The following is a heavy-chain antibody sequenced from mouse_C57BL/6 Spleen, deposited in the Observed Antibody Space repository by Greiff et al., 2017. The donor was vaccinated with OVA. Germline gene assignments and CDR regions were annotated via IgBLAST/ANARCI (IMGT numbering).Heavy chain of an antibody. V-gene: IGHV1-42*01. CDR3: ARRGDWTAQATYAMDY. Sequence: EVQLQQSGPELVKPGASVKISCKASGYSFTGYYMNWVKQSPEKSLEWIGEINPSTGGTTYNQKFKAKATLTVDQSSSTAYMQRKSLTSEDSAVYYCARRGDWTAQATYAMDYGGQGTSVTVSS. D-gene: IGHD3-2*02. J-gene: IGHJ4*01. CDR2: INPSTGGT. CDR1: GYSFTGYY.